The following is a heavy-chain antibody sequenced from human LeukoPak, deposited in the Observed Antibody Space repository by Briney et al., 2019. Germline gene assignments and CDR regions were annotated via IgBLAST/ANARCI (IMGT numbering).Heavy chain of an antibody. CDR2: IGVGRGGT. CDR1: GFTFSTHA. V-gene: IGHV3-23*01. CDR3: AKAPIYDSTGYCREYEH. J-gene: IGHJ4*02. D-gene: IGHD3-22*01. Sequence: PGGSLRLSCAASGFTFSTHAMTWVRQAPGKGLEWVSAIGVGRGGTYYADSVQGRFTISRDNSKNTLYLQMSSLRAEDTAVYYCAKAPIYDSTGYCREYEHWGQGTLVTVSS.